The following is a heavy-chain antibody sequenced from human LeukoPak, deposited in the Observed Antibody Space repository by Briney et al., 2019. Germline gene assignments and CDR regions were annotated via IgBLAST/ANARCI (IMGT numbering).Heavy chain of an antibody. D-gene: IGHD6-19*01. CDR2: IYYSGTT. Sequence: SEALSLTCSVSGGSMTNYYWSWIRQPPGKGLEWIGYIYYSGTTNYNPCLKSRVTISANTSKTQFSVKLSSVTAADTAVYYCARGGWSMDYWRQGKLVSVSS. CDR3: ARGGWSMDY. CDR1: GGSMTNYY. J-gene: IGHJ4*02. V-gene: IGHV4-59*01.